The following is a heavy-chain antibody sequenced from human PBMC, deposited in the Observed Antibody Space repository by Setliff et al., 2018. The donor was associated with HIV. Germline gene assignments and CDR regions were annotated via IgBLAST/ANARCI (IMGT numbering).Heavy chain of an antibody. J-gene: IGHJ4*02. CDR2: IYYSGSA. V-gene: IGHV4-31*01. CDR3: ARGGAFCGRDSCYYLDY. Sequence: SETLSLTCTVSGDPIDRSNFFWTWIRQHPGKGLEWIGYIYYSGSATYNPSLKSQASISVDTSRNEFSLKLSSVTAADTAVYFCARGGAFCGRDSCYYLDYWGQGTPVTVSS. CDR1: GDPIDRSNFF. D-gene: IGHD2-21*02.